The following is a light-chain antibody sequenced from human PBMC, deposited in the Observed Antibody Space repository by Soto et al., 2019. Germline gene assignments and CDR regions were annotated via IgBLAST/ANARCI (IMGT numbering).Light chain of an antibody. V-gene: IGKV4-1*01. J-gene: IGKJ4*01. CDR1: QSVLYNSNNKNY. Sequence: DIVMTQSPDSLAVSLGERPTINCKSSQSVLYNSNNKNYLAWYQQKPGQPPKLLIYWASTRESGVPDRFSGSGSGTDFTLTISSLQAEDVAVYYCQQYYSTPLTFGGGTKVEIK. CDR3: QQYYSTPLT. CDR2: WAS.